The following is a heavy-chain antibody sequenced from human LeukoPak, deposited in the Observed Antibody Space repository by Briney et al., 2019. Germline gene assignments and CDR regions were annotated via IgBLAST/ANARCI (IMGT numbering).Heavy chain of an antibody. CDR2: ISSSSSYI. D-gene: IGHD5-18*01. Sequence: GGSLRLSCAASGFTFSSYSMNWVRQAPGKGLEWVSSISSSSSYIYYADSVKGRFTISRDNAKNSLYLQMNSLRAEDTAVYYCARERGYSYGYADYWGQGTLVTVSS. J-gene: IGHJ4*02. CDR3: ARERGYSYGYADY. CDR1: GFTFSSYS. V-gene: IGHV3-21*01.